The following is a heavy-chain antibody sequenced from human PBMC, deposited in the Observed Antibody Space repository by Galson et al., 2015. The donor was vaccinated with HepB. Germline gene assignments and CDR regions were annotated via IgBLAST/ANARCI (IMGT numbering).Heavy chain of an antibody. CDR3: ARHDGARREGVAFDM. CDR2: IYYSGTI. J-gene: IGHJ3*02. CDR1: GGSISSSYNY. D-gene: IGHD1-26*01. Sequence: ETLSLTCTVSGGSISSSYNYWDWPRQPPRKGLEWIASIYYSGTIHYNPPLKSRVTISADTSKNQFSLKLRAVTAADTAVYYCARHDGARREGVAFDMWGQGTMVTVSS. V-gene: IGHV4-39*01.